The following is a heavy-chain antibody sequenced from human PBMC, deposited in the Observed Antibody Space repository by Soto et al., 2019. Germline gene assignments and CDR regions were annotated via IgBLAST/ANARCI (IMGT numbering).Heavy chain of an antibody. CDR2: INPSGGST. V-gene: IGHV1-46*01. D-gene: IGHD3-3*01. CDR1: GYTFTSYY. Sequence: ASVKVSCKASGYTFTSYYMHWVRQAPGQGLEWMGIINPSGGSTSYAQKFQGRVTMTRDTSTSTVYMELSSLRSEDTAVYYCARGTPPVLRFLEWLLSLYYGMDVWGQGTTVTVSS. CDR3: ARGTPPVLRFLEWLLSLYYGMDV. J-gene: IGHJ6*02.